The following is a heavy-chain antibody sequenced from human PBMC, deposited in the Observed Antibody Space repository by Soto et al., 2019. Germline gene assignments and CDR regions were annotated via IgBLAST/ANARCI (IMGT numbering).Heavy chain of an antibody. V-gene: IGHV4-31*03. CDR1: GGSISSGGYY. CDR3: AIEGIDNDYVGWFDP. CDR2: IYYSGST. Sequence: PSETLSLTCTVSGGSISSGGYYWSWIRQHPGKGLEWIGYIYYSGSTYYNPSLKSRVTISVDTSKNQFSLKLSSVTAADTAVYYCAIEGIDNDYVGWFDPWGQGTLVTVSS. D-gene: IGHD3-16*01. J-gene: IGHJ5*02.